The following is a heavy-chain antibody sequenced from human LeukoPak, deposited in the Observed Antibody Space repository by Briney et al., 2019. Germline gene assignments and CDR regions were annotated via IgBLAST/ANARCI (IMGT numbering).Heavy chain of an antibody. CDR3: AKAMAAAGWYYFDY. V-gene: IGHV3-30*02. CDR1: GFTFSSYG. J-gene: IGHJ4*02. D-gene: IGHD6-13*01. CDR2: IRYDGSNK. Sequence: GGSLRLSCAASGFTFSSYGMHWVRQAPGEGLEWVAFIRYDGSNKYYADSVKGRFTISRDNSKNTLYLQMNSLRAEDTAVYYCAKAMAAAGWYYFDYWGQGTLVTVSS.